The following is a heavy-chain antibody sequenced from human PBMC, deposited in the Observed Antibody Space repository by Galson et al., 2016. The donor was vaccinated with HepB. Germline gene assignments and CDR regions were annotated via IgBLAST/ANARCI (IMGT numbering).Heavy chain of an antibody. Sequence: SLRLSCAASGFTFSTYAMHWVRQAPGKGLEWVAIISFDGFTKYYADSVKGRFTISRDNSKNSVYLQMNGLRAEDTAVHYCASTFGRSTSCYGTYFDYWGQGTLGTVSS. J-gene: IGHJ4*02. CDR1: GFTFSTYA. V-gene: IGHV3-30-3*01. CDR3: ASTFGRSTSCYGTYFDY. CDR2: ISFDGFTK. D-gene: IGHD2-2*01.